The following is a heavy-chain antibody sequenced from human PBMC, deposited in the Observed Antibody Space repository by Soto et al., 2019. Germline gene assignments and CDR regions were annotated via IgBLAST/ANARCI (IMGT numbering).Heavy chain of an antibody. Sequence: PGGSLRLSCTASGFTFSDSLMTWVRQAPGKGLEWVARIKPDESEKKYADSVKGRFSISRDNAKNSMYLQMDSLRGEDTAVYYCVRGGSNYVSWGPGTLVTVYS. D-gene: IGHD4-4*01. CDR2: IKPDESEK. V-gene: IGHV3-7*01. CDR1: GFTFSDSL. CDR3: VRGGSNYVS. J-gene: IGHJ4*02.